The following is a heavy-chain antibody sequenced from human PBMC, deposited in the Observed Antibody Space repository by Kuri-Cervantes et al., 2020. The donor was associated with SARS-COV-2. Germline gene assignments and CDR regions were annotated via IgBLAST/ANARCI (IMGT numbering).Heavy chain of an antibody. D-gene: IGHD6-19*01. V-gene: IGHV3-30*01. CDR3: ARGVSVAGGAGMDV. Sequence: GGSLRLSCAASGFTFSSYAMHWVRQAPGKGLEWVAVISYDGSNKYYADSVKGRFTISRDNSKNTLYLQMNSLRAEDTAVYYCARGVSVAGGAGMDVWGQGTTVTVSS. J-gene: IGHJ6*02. CDR1: GFTFSSYA. CDR2: ISYDGSNK.